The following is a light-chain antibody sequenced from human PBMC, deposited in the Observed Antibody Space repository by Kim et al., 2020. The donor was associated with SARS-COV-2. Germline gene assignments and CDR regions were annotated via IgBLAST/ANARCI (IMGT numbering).Light chain of an antibody. V-gene: IGLV1-40*01. Sequence: TVSCTWSSSNIGAGYDVHWSQHLPGTAPKLLIYGNSNRPSGVPDRFSGSKSGTSASLAITGLQAEDEADYYCQSYDSSLSGSDVVFGGGTQLTVL. J-gene: IGLJ2*01. CDR3: QSYDSSLSGSDVV. CDR1: SSNIGAGYD. CDR2: GNS.